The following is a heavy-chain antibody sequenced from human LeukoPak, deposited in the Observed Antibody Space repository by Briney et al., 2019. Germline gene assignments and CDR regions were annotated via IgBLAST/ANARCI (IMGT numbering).Heavy chain of an antibody. CDR2: ISAYNGNT. CDR3: AKGYCSSTSCLDYYYYYYMDV. Sequence: ASVKVSCKASGYTFTSYGISWVRQAPGQGLEWMGWISAYNGNTNYAQKLQGRVTMTTDTSTSTAYMELSSLRSEDTAVYYCAKGYCSSTSCLDYYYYYYMDVWGKGTTVTISS. V-gene: IGHV1-18*01. CDR1: GYTFTSYG. J-gene: IGHJ6*03. D-gene: IGHD2-2*01.